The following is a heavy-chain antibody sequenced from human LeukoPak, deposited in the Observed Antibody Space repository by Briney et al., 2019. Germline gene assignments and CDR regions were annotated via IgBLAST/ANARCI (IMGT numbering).Heavy chain of an antibody. CDR1: GFTFSSFG. CDR2: IRYDGSNK. CDR3: VVITQA. D-gene: IGHD2/OR15-2a*01. J-gene: IGHJ5*02. Sequence: GGSLRLSCAASGFTFSSFGMHWVRQAPGKGLEWVAFIRYDGSNKYYADSVKGRFTISRDNSKNTLYLQMSSLRAEDTAVYYCVVITQAWGQGTLVTVSS. V-gene: IGHV3-30*02.